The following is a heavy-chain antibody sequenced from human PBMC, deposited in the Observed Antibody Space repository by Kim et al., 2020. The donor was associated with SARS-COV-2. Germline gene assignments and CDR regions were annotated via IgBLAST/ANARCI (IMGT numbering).Heavy chain of an antibody. CDR2: ISVNNAKT. V-gene: IGHV1-18*01. D-gene: IGHD1-26*01. J-gene: IGHJ4*02. CDR1: GYTFSSYG. CDR3: ARDRGPDTGSGPDY. Sequence: ASVKVSCKASGYTFSSYGISWVRQAPGQGLEWMGWISVNNAKTNYAEKFQGRVTMTTDTSTNTAYMELRSLRSDDTAMYYCARDRGPDTGSGPDYLGQGTLVTVSS.